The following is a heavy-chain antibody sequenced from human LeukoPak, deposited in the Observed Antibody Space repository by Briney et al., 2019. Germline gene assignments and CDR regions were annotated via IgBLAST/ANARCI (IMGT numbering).Heavy chain of an antibody. CDR3: ARTNIVGATSSAFDI. J-gene: IGHJ3*02. CDR1: GGSISSYY. CDR2: IYYSGST. D-gene: IGHD1-26*01. Sequence: SETLSLTCTVSGGSISSYYWSWIRQPPGKGLEWIGYIYYSGSTNYNPSLKSRVTISVDTSKNQFSLKLSSVTAADTAVYYCARTNIVGATSSAFDIWGQGTMVTVSS. V-gene: IGHV4-59*01.